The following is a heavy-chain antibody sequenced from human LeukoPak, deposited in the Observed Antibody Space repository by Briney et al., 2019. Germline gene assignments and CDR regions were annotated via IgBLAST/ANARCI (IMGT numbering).Heavy chain of an antibody. CDR1: VFSLSNYA. CDR2: ISGSGMST. D-gene: IGHD6-6*01. V-gene: IGHV3-23*01. Sequence: PGGSLRLSYEASVFSLSNYAMSWVRQAPGKGLEWVSGISGSGMSTYYGDSVKGRFTISRDNSKNTVYLQMNSLRVEDTATYYCAREGSSSGNDAFDIWGQGTMVTVSS. CDR3: AREGSSSGNDAFDI. J-gene: IGHJ3*02.